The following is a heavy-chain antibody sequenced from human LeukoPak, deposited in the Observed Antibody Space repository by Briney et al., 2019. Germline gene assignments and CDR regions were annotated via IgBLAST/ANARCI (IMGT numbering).Heavy chain of an antibody. CDR1: GFTFSSYW. CDR3: ARDRVPFGY. Sequence: GGSLRLSCAASGFTFSSYWMSWVRQAPGKGLEWVANMKRDGSEKYYVDSVKGRFTITRDNPKNSLYLQMNSLRAEDTAVYYCARDRVPFGYWGQGTLVTVSS. V-gene: IGHV3-7*05. CDR2: MKRDGSEK. D-gene: IGHD2/OR15-2a*01. J-gene: IGHJ4*02.